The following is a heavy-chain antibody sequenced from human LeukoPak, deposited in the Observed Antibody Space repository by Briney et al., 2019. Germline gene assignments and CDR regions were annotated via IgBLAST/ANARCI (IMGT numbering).Heavy chain of an antibody. CDR2: ISSSRSYI. CDR3: ARDHCSSTSCFPSGTNYFDS. J-gene: IGHJ4*02. Sequence: PGGSLRLSCAASGFTFSSYTMNWVRQAPGKGLEWVSSISSSRSYIYNADSVKGRFTISRDNAKSSLYLQMNSLRAEDTAVYYCARDHCSSTSCFPSGTNYFDSWGQGTPVTVSS. V-gene: IGHV3-21*01. D-gene: IGHD2-2*01. CDR1: GFTFSSYT.